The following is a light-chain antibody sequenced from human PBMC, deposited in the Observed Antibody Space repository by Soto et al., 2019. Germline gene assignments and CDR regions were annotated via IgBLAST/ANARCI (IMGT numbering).Light chain of an antibody. J-gene: IGLJ2*01. V-gene: IGLV2-11*01. CDR3: CSYAGSYSLSV. Sequence: QSVLTQPRSVSGSPGQSVTISCTGTSSDVGGYNYVSWYQQHPGKAPKLLIYDVSKRPSGVPDRFSGSKSGNTASLTISGLQAEDAADYYCCSYAGSYSLSVFDGGTKLTVL. CDR1: SSDVGGYNY. CDR2: DVS.